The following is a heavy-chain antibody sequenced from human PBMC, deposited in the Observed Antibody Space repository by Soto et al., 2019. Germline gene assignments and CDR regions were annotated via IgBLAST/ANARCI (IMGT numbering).Heavy chain of an antibody. V-gene: IGHV3-30-3*01. Sequence: GGSLRLSCAASGFTFSSYAMHWVRQAPGKGLEWVAVISYDGSNKYYADSVKGRFTISRDNSKNTLYLQMNSLRAEDTAVYYCARGSQLVPAGDFDYWGQGTLVTVSS. J-gene: IGHJ4*02. D-gene: IGHD6-6*01. CDR1: GFTFSSYA. CDR3: ARGSQLVPAGDFDY. CDR2: ISYDGSNK.